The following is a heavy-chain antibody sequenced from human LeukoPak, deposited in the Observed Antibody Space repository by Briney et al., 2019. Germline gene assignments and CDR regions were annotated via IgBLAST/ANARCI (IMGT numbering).Heavy chain of an antibody. V-gene: IGHV7-4-1*02. CDR2: TNTNTGNP. J-gene: IGHJ4*02. CDR1: GYSFISYA. CDR3: ASEKVGVTDY. Sequence: ASVTVSCKASGYSFISYAMNWVRQAPGQGLEWMGWTNTNTGNPTYAQGFSGRFVFSLDTSVSTAYLQISSLKAEDTAVYYCASEKVGVTDYWGQGTLVTVSS. D-gene: IGHD2-2*01.